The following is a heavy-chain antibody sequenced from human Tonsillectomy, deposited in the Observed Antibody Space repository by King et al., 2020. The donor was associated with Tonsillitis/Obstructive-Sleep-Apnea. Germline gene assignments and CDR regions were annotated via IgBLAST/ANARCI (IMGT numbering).Heavy chain of an antibody. Sequence: QLVQSGGGLDKPGASLRLSCAASGFTFSSYWMPWVRQAPGQGLEWVANIKEDGSQKCYVDTVKGRFSISRDNAKNSLFLEMNSLRAEDTAVYYCARDGAAKGGDRNNDYCGQGALVTVSS. J-gene: IGHJ4*02. CDR1: GFTFSSYW. D-gene: IGHD3-16*01. CDR3: ARDGAAKGGDRNNDY. V-gene: IGHV3-7*03. CDR2: IKEDGSQK.